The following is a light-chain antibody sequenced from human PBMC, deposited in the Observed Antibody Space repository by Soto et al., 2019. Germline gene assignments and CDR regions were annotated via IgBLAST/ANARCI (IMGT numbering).Light chain of an antibody. V-gene: IGKV3-15*01. CDR2: GAS. Sequence: EIVMTQSPATLSVSPGERATLSCRASQSVSSNLAWYQQKPGQAPRLLIYGASTRATGIPARISGSGSGTEFTLTISSLQSEDFAVYYCQQYNNCLRTFGQGTKVEIK. J-gene: IGKJ1*01. CDR3: QQYNNCLRT. CDR1: QSVSSN.